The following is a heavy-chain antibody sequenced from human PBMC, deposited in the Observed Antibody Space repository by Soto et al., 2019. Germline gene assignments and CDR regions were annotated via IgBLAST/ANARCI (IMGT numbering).Heavy chain of an antibody. Sequence: SDTLSLTCAVYGGFLSESYWTWIRQPPGKGLEWIGEINHVGGTNYNPSLKSRVTMSVDTSQNQFSLRLISVTAADTAMYFCVRIRYQLPSSVLWLDPWCQGTPVTVSS. CDR2: INHVGGT. V-gene: IGHV4-34*01. CDR1: GGFLSESY. D-gene: IGHD3-16*01. CDR3: VRIRYQLPSSVLWLDP. J-gene: IGHJ5*02.